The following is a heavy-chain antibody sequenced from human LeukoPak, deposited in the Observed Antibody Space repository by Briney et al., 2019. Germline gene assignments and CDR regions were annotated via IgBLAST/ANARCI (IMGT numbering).Heavy chain of an antibody. CDR1: GFTFDDYA. V-gene: IGHV3-9*01. D-gene: IGHD3-22*01. Sequence: SGGSLRLSCAASGFTFDDYAMHWVRHAPGKGLEWVSGISWNSGSIVYADSVKGRFTISRDNAKNSLYLQMNSLRAEDTALYYCAKEDYDGCSYWGQGTLVTVSS. CDR2: ISWNSGSI. J-gene: IGHJ4*02. CDR3: AKEDYDGCSY.